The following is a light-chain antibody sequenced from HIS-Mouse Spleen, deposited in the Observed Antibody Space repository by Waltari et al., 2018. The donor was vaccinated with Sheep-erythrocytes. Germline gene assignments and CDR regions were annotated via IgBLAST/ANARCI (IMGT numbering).Light chain of an antibody. Sequence: QSALTQPRPVSGSPRQSVTIPCTGTSRDVGGYNYVPWYQQHPGKAPKLMIYDVSKRPSGVPDRFSGSKSGNTASLTISGLQAEDEADYYCCSYAGSYNHVFATGTKVTVL. J-gene: IGLJ1*01. CDR2: DVS. CDR3: CSYAGSYNHV. V-gene: IGLV2-11*01. CDR1: SRDVGGYNY.